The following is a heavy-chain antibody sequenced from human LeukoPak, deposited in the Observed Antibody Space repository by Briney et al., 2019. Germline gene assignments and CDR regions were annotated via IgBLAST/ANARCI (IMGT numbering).Heavy chain of an antibody. J-gene: IGHJ4*02. CDR3: ARVVTMIVVVIQAVDY. D-gene: IGHD3-22*01. Sequence: ASVKVSCKASGYTFTSYGISWVRQAPGQGLEWMGWISAYNGNTNYAQELQGRVTMTTDTSTSTAYMELRSLRSDDTAVYYCARVVTMIVVVIQAVDYWGQGTLVTVSS. V-gene: IGHV1-18*01. CDR1: GYTFTSYG. CDR2: ISAYNGNT.